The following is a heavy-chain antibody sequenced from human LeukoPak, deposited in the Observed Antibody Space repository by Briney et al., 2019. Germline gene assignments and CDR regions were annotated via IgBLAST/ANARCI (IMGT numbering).Heavy chain of an antibody. CDR1: GFTFSSYA. V-gene: IGHV3-64*01. J-gene: IGHJ4*02. Sequence: GGSLRLSCAASGFTFSSYAMHWVRQAPGKGLEYVSAITSNGDSAYYANSVEGRFTISRDNSKNTLYLQMGSLRAEDMAVYYCARGRLASTASTTYDYWGQGTLVTVSS. CDR3: ARGRLASTASTTYDY. D-gene: IGHD4-17*01. CDR2: ITSNGDSA.